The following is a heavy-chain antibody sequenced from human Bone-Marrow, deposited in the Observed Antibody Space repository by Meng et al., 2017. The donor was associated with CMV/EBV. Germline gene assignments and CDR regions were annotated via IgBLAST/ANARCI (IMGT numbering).Heavy chain of an antibody. CDR3: AKDMGYSSSSGGFDY. CDR2: ISWNSGSI. CDR1: GFTFDDYA. Sequence: SLKISCAASGFTFDDYAMHWVRQAPGKGLEWVSGISWNSGSIGYADSVKGRFTISRDNAKNSLYLQMNSLRAEDTALYYCAKDMGYSSSSGGFDYWGQGTLVTVSS. J-gene: IGHJ4*02. V-gene: IGHV3-9*01. D-gene: IGHD6-6*01.